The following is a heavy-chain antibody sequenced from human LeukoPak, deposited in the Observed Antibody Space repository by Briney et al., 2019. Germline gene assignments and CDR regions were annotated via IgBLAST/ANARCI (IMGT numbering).Heavy chain of an antibody. D-gene: IGHD6-6*01. Sequence: SETLSLTCTVSGGSISSYYWSWIRQPAGKGLEWIGRIYTSGSTNYNPSLKSRVTMSVDTSKNQFSLKLSSVTAADTAVHYCARSSSIAARGSSPYYYYMDVWGKGTTVTVSS. CDR2: IYTSGST. V-gene: IGHV4-4*07. J-gene: IGHJ6*03. CDR1: GGSISSYY. CDR3: ARSSSIAARGSSPYYYYMDV.